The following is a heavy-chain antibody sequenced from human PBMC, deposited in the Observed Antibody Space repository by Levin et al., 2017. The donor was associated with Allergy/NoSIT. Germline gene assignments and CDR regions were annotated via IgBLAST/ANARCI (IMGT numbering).Heavy chain of an antibody. Sequence: LSLTCAASGFPFSSYGMHWVRQAPGKGLEWVAVISYDGSNKYYADSVKGRFTISRDNSKNTLYLQMNSLRAEDTAVYYCAKERPPLGATTNYYYYGMDVWGQGTTVTVSS. CDR2: ISYDGSNK. J-gene: IGHJ6*02. V-gene: IGHV3-30*18. CDR3: AKERPPLGATTNYYYYGMDV. D-gene: IGHD5-12*01. CDR1: GFPFSSYG.